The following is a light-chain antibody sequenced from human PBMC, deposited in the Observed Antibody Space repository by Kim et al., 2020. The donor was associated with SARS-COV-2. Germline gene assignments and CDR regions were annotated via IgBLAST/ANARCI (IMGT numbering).Light chain of an antibody. V-gene: IGKV3-15*01. CDR2: GTA. CDR3: QQYQDWPLT. Sequence: SPGEGAALSCRARHTVTSNVAWYQQKFGQPPRLLIDGTATRATGIPDRFSGSGFGTEFTLTISSLQSEDFALYYCQQYQDWPLTFGGGTKVDIK. J-gene: IGKJ4*01. CDR1: HTVTSN.